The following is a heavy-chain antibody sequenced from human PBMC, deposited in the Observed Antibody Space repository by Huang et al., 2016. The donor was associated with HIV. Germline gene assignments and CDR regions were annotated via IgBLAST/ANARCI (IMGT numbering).Heavy chain of an antibody. CDR1: GFTFGSFG. CDR2: IRYDGNNY. CDR3: AKDLTYTFGRHFDY. Sequence: QVQLVESGGGVVQPGGSLRLSCTASGFTFGSFGMPWVRQGPGKGMEWVEFIRYDGNNYYYADSGRGRFTISRDNSKDTLYLQTNRLRPDDSAVYYCAKDLTYTFGRHFDYWGRGTLVTVSS. J-gene: IGHJ4*02. D-gene: IGHD3-3*01. V-gene: IGHV3-30*02.